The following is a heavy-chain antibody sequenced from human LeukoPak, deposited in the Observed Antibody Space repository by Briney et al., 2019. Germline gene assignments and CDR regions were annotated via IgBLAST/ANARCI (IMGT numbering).Heavy chain of an antibody. V-gene: IGHV3-30*04. J-gene: IGHJ4*02. CDR1: GFTFSSYA. CDR2: ISYDGSNR. CDR3: ARDQLGIDLHFDS. D-gene: IGHD3-16*01. Sequence: GGSLRLSCAASGFTFSSYAMHWVRQAPGKGLEWVAVISYDGSNRYYADSVKGRFTISRDNSKNTLYLQMNSLRAEDTAVYYCARDQLGIDLHFDSWGQGTLVTVSS.